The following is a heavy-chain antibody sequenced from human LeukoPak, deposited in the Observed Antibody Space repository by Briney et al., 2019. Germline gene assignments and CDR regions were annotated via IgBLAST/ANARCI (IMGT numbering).Heavy chain of an antibody. Sequence: GALRLSCAASGFTFSSYSMNWVRQAPGKGLEWVSSISSSSSYIYYADSVKGRFTISRDSAKNSLYLQMNSLRAEDTAVYYCARVEYFDWLLEDDYWGQGTLVTVSS. CDR1: GFTFSSYS. V-gene: IGHV3-21*01. CDR2: ISSSSSYI. D-gene: IGHD3-9*01. J-gene: IGHJ4*02. CDR3: ARVEYFDWLLEDDY.